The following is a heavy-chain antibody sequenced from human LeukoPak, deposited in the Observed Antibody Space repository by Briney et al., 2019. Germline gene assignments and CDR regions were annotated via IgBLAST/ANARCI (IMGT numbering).Heavy chain of an antibody. J-gene: IGHJ4*02. Sequence: AASVKVSCKVSGYNFNELSMHWVRQAPGKGLEWMGGFDPEDGETIYAQKFQGRVTMTGDTSTDTAYMELSSLRSEDTAVYYCARTYDYGDYDGHWGQGTLVTVSS. CDR3: ARTYDYGDYDGH. V-gene: IGHV1-24*01. CDR1: GYNFNELS. D-gene: IGHD4-17*01. CDR2: FDPEDGET.